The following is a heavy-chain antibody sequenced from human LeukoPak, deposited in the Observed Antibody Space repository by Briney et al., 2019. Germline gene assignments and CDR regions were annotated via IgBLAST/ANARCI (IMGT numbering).Heavy chain of an antibody. V-gene: IGHV1-2*02. CDR1: GYTFTGYY. CDR3: ARDLFPRPHYDSSGYQEYYFDY. CDR2: INPNSGGT. D-gene: IGHD3-22*01. J-gene: IGHJ4*02. Sequence: GASVKVSCKASGYTFTGYYMHWVRQAPGQGLEWMGWINPNSGGTNYAQKFQGRVTMTRDTSISTAYMELSRLRSDATAVYYCARDLFPRPHYDSSGYQEYYFDYWGQGPLVTVSP.